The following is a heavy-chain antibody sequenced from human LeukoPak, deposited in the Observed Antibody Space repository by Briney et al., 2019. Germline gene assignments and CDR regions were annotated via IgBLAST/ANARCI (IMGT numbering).Heavy chain of an antibody. CDR3: ARAPKGWIVTAISFDY. CDR1: GFSIRSSW. Sequence: GGSLRLSCAVSGFSIRSSWMSWVRQTPGKGLEWVADMNEDGSGTYYVDSVKGRFTISRDNAKSSLLLQMNSLRAEDTAVYYCARAPKGWIVTAISFDYWGQGTLVTVSS. V-gene: IGHV3-7*01. CDR2: MNEDGSGT. J-gene: IGHJ4*02. D-gene: IGHD5-12*01.